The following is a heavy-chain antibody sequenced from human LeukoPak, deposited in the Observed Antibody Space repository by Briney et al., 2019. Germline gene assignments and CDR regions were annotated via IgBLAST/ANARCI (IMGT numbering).Heavy chain of an antibody. CDR3: AKDSKEYSYGYDAFDI. V-gene: IGHV3-30*02. D-gene: IGHD5-18*01. CDR2: IWYGGSNK. Sequence: PGGSLRLSCAASGFTFSSYGMHWVRQAPGKGLEWVAVIWYGGSNKYYADSVKGRFTISRDNSKNTLYLQMNRLRAEDTAVYYCAKDSKEYSYGYDAFDIWGQGTMVTVSS. CDR1: GFTFSSYG. J-gene: IGHJ3*02.